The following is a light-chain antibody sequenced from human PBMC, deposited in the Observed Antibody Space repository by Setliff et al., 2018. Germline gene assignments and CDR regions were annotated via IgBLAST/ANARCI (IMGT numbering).Light chain of an antibody. CDR2: DVS. CDR3: SSYAGSNNFPYV. V-gene: IGLV2-14*03. J-gene: IGLJ1*01. CDR1: SSDVGGYNY. Sequence: QSVLTQPASVSGSPGQSITISCTGTSSDVGGYNYVSWYQQHPGKAPKLMIYDVSNRPSGVSNRFSGSKSANTASLTISGLQAEDEADYYCSSYAGSNNFPYVFGTGTKGTVL.